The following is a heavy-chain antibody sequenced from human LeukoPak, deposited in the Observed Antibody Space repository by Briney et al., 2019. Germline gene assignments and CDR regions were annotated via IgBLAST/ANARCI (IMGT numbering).Heavy chain of an antibody. CDR3: ARVGGQHQVLWHFDL. D-gene: IGHD4/OR15-4a*01. V-gene: IGHV4-59*12. J-gene: IGHJ2*01. CDR1: GGSIVSSH. Sequence: SETLSLTCTVPGGSIVSSHWSWIRQTPGKGLEWIGEIYYSGSTNYNPSLKSRVTLSVDTSKKQLSLRLRSWSDADTAAYYCARVGGQHQVLWHFDLWGRGTLVTVSS. CDR2: IYYSGST.